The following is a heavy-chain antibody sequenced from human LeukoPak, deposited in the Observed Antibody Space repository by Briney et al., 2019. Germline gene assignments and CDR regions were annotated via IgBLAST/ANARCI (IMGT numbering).Heavy chain of an antibody. CDR3: AREIRGQPLVT. CDR2: INANNGNT. Sequence: ASVKVSCKASGYTFTSYGITWVRQAPGQGLEWMGWINANNGNTNYAENLQGRVTMTRDTSTSTAYMELRSLRSDDTAVYYCAREIRGQPLVTWGQGTLVTISS. V-gene: IGHV1-18*01. D-gene: IGHD3-9*01. CDR1: GYTFTSYG. J-gene: IGHJ4*02.